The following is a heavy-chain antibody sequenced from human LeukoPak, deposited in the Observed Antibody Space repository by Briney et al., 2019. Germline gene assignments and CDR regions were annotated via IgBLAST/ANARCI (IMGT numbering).Heavy chain of an antibody. V-gene: IGHV3-30*04. J-gene: IGHJ4*02. Sequence: GGSLRLSCAASGFTFSSYAMHWVRQAPGKGLEWVAVISYDGSNKYYADSVKGRFTISRDNSKNTLYVQMNSLRAEDPAVYYCARDSASGSGSYYSWGQGTLVTVSS. CDR2: ISYDGSNK. CDR1: GFTFSSYA. D-gene: IGHD3-10*01. CDR3: ARDSASGSGSYYS.